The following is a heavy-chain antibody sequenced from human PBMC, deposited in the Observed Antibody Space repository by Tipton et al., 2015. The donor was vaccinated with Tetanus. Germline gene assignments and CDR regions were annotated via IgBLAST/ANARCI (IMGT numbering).Heavy chain of an antibody. CDR2: ISSTSSYI. J-gene: IGHJ3*01. CDR1: GFIFSSYT. V-gene: IGHV3-21*06. D-gene: IGHD2-2*01. Sequence: SLRLSCEVSGFIFSSYTMNWARQAPGKGLEWVSSISSTSSYIYYADSLKGRFTISRDNAKSSFYLQMNSLRAEDTAVYFCARRSYCSSSRCFDAFDLWGQGTMVTVSS. CDR3: ARRSYCSSSRCFDAFDL.